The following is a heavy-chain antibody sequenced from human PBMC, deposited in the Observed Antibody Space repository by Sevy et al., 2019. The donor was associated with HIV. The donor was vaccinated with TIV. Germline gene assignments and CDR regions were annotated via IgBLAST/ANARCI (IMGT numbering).Heavy chain of an antibody. Sequence: SETLSLTCAVSGGSISSGGYSWSWIRQPPGKGLEWIGYIYHSGSTYYNPSLKSRVTISVDRSKNQFSLKLSSVTAADTAVYYCARSGYCSGGSCYGLVDWFDPWGQGILVTVSS. V-gene: IGHV4-30-2*01. CDR2: IYHSGST. J-gene: IGHJ5*02. CDR3: ARSGYCSGGSCYGLVDWFDP. CDR1: GGSISSGGYS. D-gene: IGHD2-15*01.